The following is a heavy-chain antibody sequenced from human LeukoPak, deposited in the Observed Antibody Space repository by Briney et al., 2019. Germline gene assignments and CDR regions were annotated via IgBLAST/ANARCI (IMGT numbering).Heavy chain of an antibody. J-gene: IGHJ4*02. Sequence: GGSLRLSCAGSGFIFNNYAMHWVRQPPGKGLEWVSGISWNSGTIYYADSVKGRFTISRDNAKNSLYLQMNSLRAEDTAVYYCAKDGAVASDDYWGQGTLVTVSS. CDR3: AKDGAVASDDY. D-gene: IGHD6-19*01. CDR2: ISWNSGTI. V-gene: IGHV3-9*01. CDR1: GFIFNNYA.